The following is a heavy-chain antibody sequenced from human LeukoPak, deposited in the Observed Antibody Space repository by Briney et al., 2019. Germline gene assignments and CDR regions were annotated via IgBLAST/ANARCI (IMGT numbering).Heavy chain of an antibody. D-gene: IGHD3-22*01. CDR1: GYTFTGYY. CDR3: ARITYYYDSSGPPFDY. Sequence: ASVKVSCKASGYTFTGYYMHWVRQAPGQGLEWMGWINPNSGGTNYAQKFQGRVTMTRDASISTAYMELSRLRSDDTAVYYCARITYYYDSSGPPFDYWGQGTLVTVSS. CDR2: INPNSGGT. J-gene: IGHJ4*02. V-gene: IGHV1-2*02.